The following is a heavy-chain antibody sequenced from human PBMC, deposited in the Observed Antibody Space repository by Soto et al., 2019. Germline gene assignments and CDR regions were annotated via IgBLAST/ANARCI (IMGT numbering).Heavy chain of an antibody. CDR1: GFTFSSYS. CDR3: AKTGEQWLAFDI. D-gene: IGHD6-19*01. V-gene: IGHV3-48*04. Sequence: LSLTCAASGFTFSSYSMNWVRQAPGKGLEWVSYISSSSSTIYYADSVKGRFTISRDNAKNSLYLQMNSLRAEDTAVYYCAKTGEQWLAFDIWGQGTMVTVSS. J-gene: IGHJ3*02. CDR2: ISSSSSTI.